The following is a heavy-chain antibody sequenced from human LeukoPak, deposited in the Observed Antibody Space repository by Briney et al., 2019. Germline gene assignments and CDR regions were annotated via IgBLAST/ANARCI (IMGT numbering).Heavy chain of an antibody. CDR2: IRSKDQSSAT. Sequence: GGSLRLSCAASGFSFSDSPIHWVRQASGEGLEWVGGIRSKDQSSATAYAESVKGRFTISRDDSKNMAYRQMNSLRIEDTAVYYCESSITKAGGSWGQGTLVTVSS. CDR1: GFSFSDSP. V-gene: IGHV3-73*01. D-gene: IGHD2-21*01. CDR3: ESSITKAGGS. J-gene: IGHJ5*02.